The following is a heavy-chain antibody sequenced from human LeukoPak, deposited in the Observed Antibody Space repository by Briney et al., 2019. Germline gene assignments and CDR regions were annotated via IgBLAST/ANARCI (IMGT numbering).Heavy chain of an antibody. D-gene: IGHD6-6*01. CDR2: INPNSGGT. V-gene: IGHV1-2*02. CDR3: ASGPSDLGSSSQY. J-gene: IGHJ4*02. CDR1: RYAFADYY. Sequence: GASVKVSCKASRYAFADYYVHWVRQAPGQGPEWMGWINPNSGGTKCAQKFQDRVTMTRDTSISTAYMELSRLRSDDTAVYYCASGPSDLGSSSQYWGQGTLVTVSS.